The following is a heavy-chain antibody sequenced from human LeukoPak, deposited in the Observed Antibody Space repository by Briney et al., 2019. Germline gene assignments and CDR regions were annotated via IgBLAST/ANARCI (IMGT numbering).Heavy chain of an antibody. D-gene: IGHD4-11*01. J-gene: IGHJ5*02. Sequence: ASVKVSCKASGYTFTSYDINGVRQATGQGLEWMGWMNPNSGNTGYAQKFQGRVTMTRNTSISTAYMELSSLRSEDTAVYYCARGAHYSNYGSWFDPWGQGTMVTVSS. CDR3: ARGAHYSNYGSWFDP. V-gene: IGHV1-8*01. CDR2: MNPNSGNT. CDR1: GYTFTSYD.